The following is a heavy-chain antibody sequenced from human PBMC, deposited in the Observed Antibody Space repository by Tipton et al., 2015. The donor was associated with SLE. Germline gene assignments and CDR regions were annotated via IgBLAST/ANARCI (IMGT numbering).Heavy chain of an antibody. CDR1: GGSFSGYY. Sequence: TLSLTCAVYGGSFSGYYWSWIRQPPGKGLEWIGYIYYSGSTYYNPSLKSRVTISVDTSKNQFSLKLSSVTAADTAVYYCARDLNDWAFDYWGQGTLVTVSS. D-gene: IGHD3-16*01. CDR3: ARDLNDWAFDY. CDR2: IYYSGST. V-gene: IGHV4-30-4*08. J-gene: IGHJ4*02.